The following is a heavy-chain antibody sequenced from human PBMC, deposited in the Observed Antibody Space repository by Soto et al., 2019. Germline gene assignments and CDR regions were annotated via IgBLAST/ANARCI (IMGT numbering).Heavy chain of an antibody. CDR1: GFTFSSYG. D-gene: IGHD1-26*01. CDR2: ISYDGSNK. Sequence: QVQLVESGGGVVQPGRSLRLSCAASGFTFSSYGMHWVRQAPGKGLEWVAVISYDGSNKYYADSVKGRFTISRDNSKNTLYLQMNSLRVEDTAVYYCAKIYGSTPGGYYGMDVWGQGTTVTVSS. J-gene: IGHJ6*02. CDR3: AKIYGSTPGGYYGMDV. V-gene: IGHV3-30*18.